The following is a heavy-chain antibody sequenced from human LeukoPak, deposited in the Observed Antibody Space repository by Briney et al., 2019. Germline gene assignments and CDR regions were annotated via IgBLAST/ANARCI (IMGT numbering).Heavy chain of an antibody. Sequence: SETLSLTCAVYGGSFSGYYWSWIRQPPGKGLEWIGEINHSGSTNYNPSLKSRVTVSVDTSKNQFSLKLSSVTAADAAVYYCARGGSGEYPEAFDIWGQGTMVTVSS. CDR2: INHSGST. D-gene: IGHD6-6*01. J-gene: IGHJ3*02. V-gene: IGHV4-34*01. CDR1: GGSFSGYY. CDR3: ARGGSGEYPEAFDI.